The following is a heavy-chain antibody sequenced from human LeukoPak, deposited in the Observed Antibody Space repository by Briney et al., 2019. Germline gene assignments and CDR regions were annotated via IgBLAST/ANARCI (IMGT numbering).Heavy chain of an antibody. CDR2: IYYSGST. CDR1: GGSISSYY. CDR3: AREDTAMANFDY. J-gene: IGHJ4*02. D-gene: IGHD5-18*01. V-gene: IGHV4-59*12. Sequence: NPSETLSLTCTVSGGSISSYYWSWIRQPPGKGLEWIGYIYYSGSTNYNPSLKSRVTISVDTSKNQFSLKLSSVTAADTAVYYCAREDTAMANFDYWGQGTLVTASS.